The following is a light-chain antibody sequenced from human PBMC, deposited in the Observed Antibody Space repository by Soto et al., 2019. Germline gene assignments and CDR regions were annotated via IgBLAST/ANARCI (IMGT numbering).Light chain of an antibody. CDR1: SSDVGGYNY. V-gene: IGLV2-8*01. Sequence: QSVLTQPPSASGSPGQSVTISCTGTSSDVGGYNYVSWYQQHPGKAPKVMIYDVNKRPSGVPDRFSGSKSGNTASLTVSGLQAEDEGDYYCSSHAGGQNVVFRGGTKLTVL. J-gene: IGLJ2*01. CDR3: SSHAGGQNVV. CDR2: DVN.